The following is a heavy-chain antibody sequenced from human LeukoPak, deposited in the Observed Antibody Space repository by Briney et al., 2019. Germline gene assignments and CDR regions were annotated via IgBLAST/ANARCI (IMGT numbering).Heavy chain of an antibody. V-gene: IGHV4-61*01. D-gene: IGHD3-22*01. CDR1: GGSVSSGNYY. CDR3: ARDSYDTSGYFLV. J-gene: IGHJ4*02. CDR2: IYYSGYT. Sequence: PSETLSLTCTVSGGSVSSGNYYWSWIRQPPGKGLEWIGYIYYSGYTNYNPSLKSRVTISVDTSKNQFSLKLSSVTAADTAVYYCARDSYDTSGYFLVWGQGTLVTVSS.